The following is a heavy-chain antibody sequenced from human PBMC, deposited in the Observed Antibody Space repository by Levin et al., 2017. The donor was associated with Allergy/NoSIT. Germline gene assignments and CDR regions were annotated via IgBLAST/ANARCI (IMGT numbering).Heavy chain of an antibody. Sequence: GGSLRLSCAASGFTFDDYAMHWVRQAPGKGLEWVSIIDWNSGKIDYADSVKCRFTISRDNAKNSVHLQMNSLRTEDTALYYCVKGFGATVPSGMDVWGPGTTVIVSS. J-gene: IGHJ6*02. CDR2: IDWNSGKI. D-gene: IGHD1-26*01. CDR1: GFTFDDYA. V-gene: IGHV3-9*01. CDR3: VKGFGATVPSGMDV.